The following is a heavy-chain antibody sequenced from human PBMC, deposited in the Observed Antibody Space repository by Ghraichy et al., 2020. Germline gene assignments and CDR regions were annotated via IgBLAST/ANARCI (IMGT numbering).Heavy chain of an antibody. CDR2: IYYSGST. Sequence: SETLSLTCTVSGGSISSSSYYWGWIRQPPGKGLEWIGSIYYSGSTYYNPSLKSRVTISVDTSKNQFSLKLSSVTAADTAVYYCARHELSFRVDYWGQGTLVTVSS. V-gene: IGHV4-39*01. CDR1: GGSISSSSYY. CDR3: ARHELSFRVDY. J-gene: IGHJ4*02. D-gene: IGHD1-7*01.